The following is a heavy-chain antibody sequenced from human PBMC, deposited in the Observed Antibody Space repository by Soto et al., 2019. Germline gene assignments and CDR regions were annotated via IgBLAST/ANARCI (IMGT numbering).Heavy chain of an antibody. Sequence: QVQLVQSGAEVKKPGSSVKVSCKASGGTFSSYAISWVRQAPGQGLEWMGGIIPIFGTANYAQKFQGRVTITAEQITSTAYMGLSSLRSGDTAVEYRANSSGYDPQGPYFDYWGQGTLVTVSS. V-gene: IGHV1-69*01. J-gene: IGHJ4*02. D-gene: IGHD5-12*01. CDR3: ANSSGYDPQGPYFDY. CDR1: GGTFSSYA. CDR2: IIPIFGTA.